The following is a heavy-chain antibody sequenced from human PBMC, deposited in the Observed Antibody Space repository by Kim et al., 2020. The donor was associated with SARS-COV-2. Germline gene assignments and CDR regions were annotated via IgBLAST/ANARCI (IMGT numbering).Heavy chain of an antibody. V-gene: IGHV4-59*08. J-gene: IGHJ5*02. D-gene: IGHD4-17*01. Sequence: SETLSLTCSISGASISSYYWMWIRQPPGKGLEWIAYISNSGSSKDNPSLRSRVTVSVDTSKNQFSLKLISVTAADTAVYYCARLRRWWFDPWGQGTLVTVSS. CDR3: ARLRRWWFDP. CDR1: GASISSYY. CDR2: ISNSGSS.